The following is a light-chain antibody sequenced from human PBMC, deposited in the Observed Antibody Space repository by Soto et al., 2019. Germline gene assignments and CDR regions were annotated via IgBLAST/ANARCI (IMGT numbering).Light chain of an antibody. CDR3: QQSYSLWT. CDR2: AAS. V-gene: IGKV1-39*01. J-gene: IGKJ1*01. CDR1: QSISSY. Sequence: DIQMTQSPSSLSASVGDRVTITCRASQSISSYLNWYQQKPGKAPKLLIYAASSLQSGVPSRFSGSGSGTDFTLTISSPQPEDFATYYCQQSYSLWTFGQGTKV.